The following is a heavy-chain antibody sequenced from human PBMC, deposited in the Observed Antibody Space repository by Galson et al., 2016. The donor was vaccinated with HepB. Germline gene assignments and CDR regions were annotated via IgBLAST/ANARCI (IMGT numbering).Heavy chain of an antibody. CDR1: GYTFGIYH. Sequence: SVKVSCKASGYTFGIYHIHWVRQAPGQGLEWMGVINPSGGSTDYTQTFQGRVTMTRDTSTSTVFMELSGLRSGDTAVYYCASDVYNVFCENDCPVGMDVWGQGTTVIVSS. V-gene: IGHV1-46*01. CDR2: INPSGGST. J-gene: IGHJ6*02. CDR3: ASDVYNVFCENDCPVGMDV. D-gene: IGHD3-10*02.